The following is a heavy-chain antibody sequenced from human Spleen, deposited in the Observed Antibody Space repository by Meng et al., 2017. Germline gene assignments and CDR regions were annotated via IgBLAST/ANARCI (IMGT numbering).Heavy chain of an antibody. D-gene: IGHD6-13*01. V-gene: IGHV4-61*02. Sequence: LRLSCSVSGGSVNSGNDYWSWIRQPAGKGLEWIGRIHSNGRTTYQASLKSRVTISLDTSKNQFSLELRSVTAADTAVYYCARENLGYSSSWWYWLDPWGQGTLVTVSS. CDR3: ARENLGYSSSWWYWLDP. J-gene: IGHJ5*02. CDR2: IHSNGRT. CDR1: GGSVNSGNDY.